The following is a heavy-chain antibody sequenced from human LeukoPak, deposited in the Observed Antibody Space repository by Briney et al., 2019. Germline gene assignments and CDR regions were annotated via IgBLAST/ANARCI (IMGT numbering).Heavy chain of an antibody. CDR1: GFTFSNYA. Sequence: PGGSLRLSCPASGFTFSNYAMSWVRQAPGKGLEWVSAIRGSGGSTYYADSVKGRFTISRDNSKNTLYLQMNSLRVEDMAVYYCAKGGVAASWTDYWGQGTLVTVSS. CDR3: AKGGVAASWTDY. V-gene: IGHV3-23*01. D-gene: IGHD6-13*01. CDR2: IRGSGGST. J-gene: IGHJ4*02.